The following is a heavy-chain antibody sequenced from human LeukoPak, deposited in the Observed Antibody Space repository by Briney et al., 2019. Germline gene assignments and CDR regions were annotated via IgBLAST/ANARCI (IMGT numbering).Heavy chain of an antibody. Sequence: ASAKVSCKASGYTFTGYYMHWVRQAPGQGLEWMGWINPNSGGTNYAQKFQGRVTMTRDTSISTAYMELSRLRSDDTAVYYCARVLTMAGTFDYWGQGTLVTVSS. CDR1: GYTFTGYY. CDR2: INPNSGGT. J-gene: IGHJ4*02. CDR3: ARVLTMAGTFDY. D-gene: IGHD6-19*01. V-gene: IGHV1-2*02.